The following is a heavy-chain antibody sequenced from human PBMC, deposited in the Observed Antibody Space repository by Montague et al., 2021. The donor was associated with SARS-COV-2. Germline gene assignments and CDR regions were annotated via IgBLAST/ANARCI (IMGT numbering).Heavy chain of an antibody. CDR1: GGSISTYY. CDR2: IDYSGRN. CDR3: ARLPYDNSYGMDV. Sequence: SETLSLTCTVSGGSISTYYWNWIRQFPGKGLEWIGYIDYSGRNNYNPSLQSRVIISVDRSKIQFSLKLNSVTAADTAIYYCARLPYDNSYGMDVWGQGTTVTVSS. J-gene: IGHJ6*02. V-gene: IGHV4-59*01. D-gene: IGHD3-9*01.